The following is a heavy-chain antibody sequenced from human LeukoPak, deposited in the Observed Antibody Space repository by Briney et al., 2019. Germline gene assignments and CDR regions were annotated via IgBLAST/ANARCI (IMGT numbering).Heavy chain of an antibody. V-gene: IGHV1-46*01. Sequence: ASVKVSCKASGYTFTSYYIHWVRQAPGQGLEWMGIINPSGGSTSYAQKFQGRVTMARDTSTSTVYMGLSSLRSEDTAVYYCARRAIAGQYYFDYWGQGTLVTVS. CDR1: GYTFTSYY. CDR2: INPSGGST. J-gene: IGHJ4*02. D-gene: IGHD6-19*01. CDR3: ARRAIAGQYYFDY.